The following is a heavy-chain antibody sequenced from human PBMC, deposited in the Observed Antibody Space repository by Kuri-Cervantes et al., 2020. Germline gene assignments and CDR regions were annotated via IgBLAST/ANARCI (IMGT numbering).Heavy chain of an antibody. J-gene: IGHJ4*02. Sequence: SVKVSCKASGGTSSSYAISWVRQAPGQGLEWMGGIIPIFGTANYAQKFQGRATMTEDTSTDTAYMELSSLRSEDTAVYYCATVQVLRFLEWFSYWGQGTLVTVSS. D-gene: IGHD3-3*01. CDR2: IIPIFGTA. V-gene: IGHV1-69*06. CDR1: GGTSSSYA. CDR3: ATVQVLRFLEWFSY.